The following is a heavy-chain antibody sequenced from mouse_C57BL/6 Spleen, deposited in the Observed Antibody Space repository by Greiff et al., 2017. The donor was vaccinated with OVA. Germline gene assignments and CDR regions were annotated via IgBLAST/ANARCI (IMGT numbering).Heavy chain of an antibody. Sequence: QVQLQQSGAELVRPGASVKLSCKASGYTFTDYYINWVKQRPGQGLEWIARIYPGSGNTYYNEKFKGKATLTAEKSSSTAYMQLSSLTSEDSAVYFCARSASNSYAMDYWGQGTSVTVSS. CDR1: GYTFTDYY. J-gene: IGHJ4*01. CDR3: ARSASNSYAMDY. V-gene: IGHV1-76*01. CDR2: IYPGSGNT. D-gene: IGHD2-5*01.